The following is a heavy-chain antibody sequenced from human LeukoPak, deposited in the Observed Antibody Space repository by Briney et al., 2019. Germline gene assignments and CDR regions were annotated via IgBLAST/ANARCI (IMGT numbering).Heavy chain of an antibody. CDR3: AGGGYSNAYDY. D-gene: IGHD5-18*01. CDR1: GGSFSGYY. J-gene: IGHJ4*02. V-gene: IGHV4-59*13. CDR2: IFYRGTT. Sequence: SETLSLTCAVYGGSFSGYYWSWIRQPPGKGLEWIGYIFYRGTTSSNPSLNSRVTISVDTSKSQFFLKLSFLTAADTAMYYCAGGGYSNAYDYWGQGMLVTVSS.